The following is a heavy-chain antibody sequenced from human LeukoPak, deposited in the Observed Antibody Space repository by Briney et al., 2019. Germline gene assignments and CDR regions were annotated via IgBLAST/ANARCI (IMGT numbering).Heavy chain of an antibody. J-gene: IGHJ4*02. Sequence: ASVKVSCKASGYTFTSYYMHWVRQAPGQGLEWMGIISPSGGSTSYAQKFQDRVTMTRDTSMSTVYMELSSLRSEDTAVYYCARSLLHCGGDCYSFDYWGQGTLVTVSS. CDR1: GYTFTSYY. CDR3: ARSLLHCGGDCYSFDY. CDR2: ISPSGGST. D-gene: IGHD2-21*02. V-gene: IGHV1-46*01.